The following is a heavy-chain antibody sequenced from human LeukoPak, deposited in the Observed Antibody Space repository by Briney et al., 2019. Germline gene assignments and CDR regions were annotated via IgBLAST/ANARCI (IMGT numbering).Heavy chain of an antibody. D-gene: IGHD3-22*01. Sequence: GGSLRLSCAASGFTFSSYSMNWVRQAPGKGLEWVSSISSSSSYIYYAGSVKGRFTISRDNAKNSLYLQMNSLRAEDTAVYYCARGSSSGAPDAFDIWGQGTTVTVSS. CDR2: ISSSSSYI. CDR3: ARGSSSGAPDAFDI. V-gene: IGHV3-21*01. CDR1: GFTFSSYS. J-gene: IGHJ3*02.